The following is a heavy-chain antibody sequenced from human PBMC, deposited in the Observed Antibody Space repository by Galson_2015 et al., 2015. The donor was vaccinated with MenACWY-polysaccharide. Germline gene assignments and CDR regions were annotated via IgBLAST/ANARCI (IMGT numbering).Heavy chain of an antibody. CDR2: IIPIFGTA. CDR1: GGTFSSYA. CDR3: ARLPLGYCSSTSCYRYAFDI. Sequence: SVKVSCKASGGTFSSYAISWVRQAPGQGLEWMGGIIPIFGTANYAQKFQGRVTITADESTSTAYMELSSLRSEDTAAYYCARLPLGYCSSTSCYRYAFDIWVPGTMVTVSS. J-gene: IGHJ3*02. V-gene: IGHV1-69*13. D-gene: IGHD2-2*02.